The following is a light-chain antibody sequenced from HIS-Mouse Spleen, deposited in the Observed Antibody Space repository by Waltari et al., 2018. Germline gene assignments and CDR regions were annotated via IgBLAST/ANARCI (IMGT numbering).Light chain of an antibody. CDR3: QQLNSYPPS. CDR2: AAS. CDR1: QGISSY. J-gene: IGKJ1*01. V-gene: IGKV1-9*01. Sequence: DIQLIQSPSFLSASVGDRVTITCRASQGISSYLAWNQQKPGKAPKLLIDAASTLQSGVPSRFSGSGSGTEFTLTFSSLQPEDFATYYCQQLNSYPPSFGQGTKVEIK.